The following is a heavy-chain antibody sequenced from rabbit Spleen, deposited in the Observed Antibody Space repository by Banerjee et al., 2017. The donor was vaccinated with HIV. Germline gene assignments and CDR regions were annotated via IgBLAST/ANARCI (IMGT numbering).Heavy chain of an antibody. J-gene: IGHJ3*01. Sequence: QEQLVESGGGLVQPDGSLTLTCTAYGFSFSSSYYMYWVRQAPGKGLEWIACIYGGSSGSTYYASWAKGRFTISKTSSTTVTLQMTSLTAADTATYFCARGYGFAMSRLDLWGPGTLVTVS. CDR3: ARGYGFAMSRLDL. CDR1: GFSFSSSYY. D-gene: IGHD6-1*01. V-gene: IGHV1S45*01. CDR2: IYGGSSGST.